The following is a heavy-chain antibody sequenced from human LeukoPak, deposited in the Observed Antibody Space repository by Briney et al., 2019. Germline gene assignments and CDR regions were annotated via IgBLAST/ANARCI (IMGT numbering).Heavy chain of an antibody. J-gene: IGHJ4*02. CDR2: IYTSRST. Sequence: SETLSLTCTVSGGSFSSYYWSWIRQPAGKGLEWIGRIYTSRSTNYNSSLKSRVTMSVDTSKNQVSLKLSSVTAADTAVYYCATGDGYNSFDYWGQGTLVTVSS. D-gene: IGHD5-24*01. CDR3: ATGDGYNSFDY. CDR1: GGSFSSYY. V-gene: IGHV4-4*07.